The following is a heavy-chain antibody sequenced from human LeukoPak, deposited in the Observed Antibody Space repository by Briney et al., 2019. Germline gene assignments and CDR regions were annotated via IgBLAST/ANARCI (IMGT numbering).Heavy chain of an antibody. CDR3: ATVSLWFGELPSYYFDY. CDR2: FDPEDGET. Sequence: ASVKVSCKVSGYTLTELSMHRVRQAPGKGLEWMGGFDPEDGETIYAQKFQGRVTMTEDTSTDTAYMELSSLRSEDTAVYYCATVSLWFGELPSYYFDYWGQGTLVTVSS. CDR1: GYTLTELS. D-gene: IGHD3-10*01. J-gene: IGHJ4*02. V-gene: IGHV1-24*01.